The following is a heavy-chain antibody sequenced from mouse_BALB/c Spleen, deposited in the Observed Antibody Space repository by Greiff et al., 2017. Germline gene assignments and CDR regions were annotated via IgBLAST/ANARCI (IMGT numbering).Heavy chain of an antibody. CDR1: GYTFSSYW. D-gene: IGHD1-1*01. J-gene: IGHJ2*01. CDR3: ATLVYYGSSYGY. V-gene: IGHV1-9*01. CDR2: ILPGSGST. Sequence: QVQLQQSGAELMKPGASVKISCKATGYTFSSYWIEWVKQRPGHGLEWIGEILPGSGSTNYNEKFKGKATFTADTSSNTAYMQLSSLTSEDSAVYYCATLVYYGSSYGYWGQGTTLTVSS.